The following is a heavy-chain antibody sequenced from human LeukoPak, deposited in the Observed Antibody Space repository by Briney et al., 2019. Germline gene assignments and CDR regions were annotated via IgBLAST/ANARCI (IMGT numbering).Heavy chain of an antibody. CDR1: GYTLTRYD. CDR3: ARQPRSITIFGVFIPNWFDP. D-gene: IGHD3-3*01. Sequence: ASVRVSCKASGYTLTRYDINWVRQATGQGLEGMGWMNPHSGNTGYAQKFQGRVTITRNTSISTAYMELSSLRSEDTAVYYCARQPRSITIFGVFIPNWFDPWGQGTLVTVSS. CDR2: MNPHSGNT. J-gene: IGHJ5*02. V-gene: IGHV1-8*03.